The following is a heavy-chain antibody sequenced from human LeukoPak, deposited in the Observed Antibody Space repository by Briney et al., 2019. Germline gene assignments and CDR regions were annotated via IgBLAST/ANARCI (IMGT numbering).Heavy chain of an antibody. CDR2: IYPVGSDT. CDR3: ARHGQERLLRASYYYGMDV. CDR1: GYRFTNYW. D-gene: IGHD6-19*01. Sequence: GESLKISCKGSGYRFTNYWIGWVRQKPGKGLEWMGIIYPVGSDTSYSPSFQGQVTISADKSITTAYLQWSSLKASDTAIYYCARHGQERLLRASYYYGMDVWGQGTTVTVSS. V-gene: IGHV5-51*01. J-gene: IGHJ6*02.